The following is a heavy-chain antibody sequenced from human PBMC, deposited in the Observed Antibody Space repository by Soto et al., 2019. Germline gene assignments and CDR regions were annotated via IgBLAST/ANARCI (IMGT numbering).Heavy chain of an antibody. CDR2: ISYSGNP. Sequence: QVQLQESGPGLVKPSQTLSLTCTVSGGSISSGGHYWSWIRQHPGKGLEWIGYISYSGNPYFNPSPKSRLVISVQTSKNQFSLTVTSVTAADTAVYYCARSFTVTTHANWFDPWGQGTLVTVSS. J-gene: IGHJ5*02. D-gene: IGHD4-4*01. CDR3: ARSFTVTTHANWFDP. V-gene: IGHV4-31*03. CDR1: GGSISSGGHY.